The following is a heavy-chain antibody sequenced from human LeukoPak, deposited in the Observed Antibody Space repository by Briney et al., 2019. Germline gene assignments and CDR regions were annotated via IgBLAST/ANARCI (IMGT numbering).Heavy chain of an antibody. V-gene: IGHV3-23*01. CDR3: ARDQDGSYLHDAFDI. CDR1: GFTFSSYA. Sequence: GGSLRLSCAASGFTFSSYAMSWVRQAPGKGLEWVSAISGSGGSTYYADSVKGRFTISRDNSKNTLYLQMNSLRAEDTAVYYCARDQDGSYLHDAFDIWGQGTMVTVSS. J-gene: IGHJ3*02. CDR2: ISGSGGST. D-gene: IGHD1-26*01.